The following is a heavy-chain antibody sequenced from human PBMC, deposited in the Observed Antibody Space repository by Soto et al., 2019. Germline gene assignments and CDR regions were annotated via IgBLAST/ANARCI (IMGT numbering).Heavy chain of an antibody. CDR3: ARDLAYAFDY. Sequence: SFAASGFVFSSFSMSWIRQVPGKGLEWLSYIRSDSNHIGYADSVRGRFTISSDIAKNSLFLQMSSLRDEDTAVYYCARDLAYAFDYWGQGTLVTVSS. CDR1: GFVFSSFS. V-gene: IGHV3-48*02. J-gene: IGHJ4*02. D-gene: IGHD3-16*01. CDR2: IRSDSNHI.